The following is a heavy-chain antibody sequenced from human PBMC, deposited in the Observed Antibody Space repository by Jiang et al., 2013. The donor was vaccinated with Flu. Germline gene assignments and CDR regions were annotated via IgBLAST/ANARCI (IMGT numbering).Heavy chain of an antibody. V-gene: IGHV5-51*01. J-gene: IGHJ4*02. D-gene: IGHD4-17*01. Sequence: SLKISCTGSGYSFTSYWIGWVRQMPGKGLEWMGIIYPGDSDTRYSPSFQGQVTISADKSISTAYLQWSSLKASDTAMYYCARGRRYLYGDFDYWGQGTLVTVSS. CDR1: GYSFTSYW. CDR3: ARGRRYLYGDFDY. CDR2: IYPGDSDT.